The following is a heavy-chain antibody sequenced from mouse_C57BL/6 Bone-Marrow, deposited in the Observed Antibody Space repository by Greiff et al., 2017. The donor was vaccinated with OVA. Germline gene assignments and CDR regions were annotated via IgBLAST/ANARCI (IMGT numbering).Heavy chain of an antibody. D-gene: IGHD3-2*02. V-gene: IGHV1-18*01. CDR2: INPNNGGT. Sequence: VQLQQSGPELVKPGASVKIPCKASGYTFTDYNMDWVKQSHGKSLEWIGDINPNNGGTIYNQKFKGKATLTVDKSSSTAYMELRSLTSEDTAVYYCAVQLRLVPFAYWGQGTLVTVSA. CDR3: AVQLRLVPFAY. CDR1: GYTFTDYN. J-gene: IGHJ3*01.